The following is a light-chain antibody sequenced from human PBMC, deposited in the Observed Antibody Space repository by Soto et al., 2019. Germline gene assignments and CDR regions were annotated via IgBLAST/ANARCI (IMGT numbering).Light chain of an antibody. CDR1: SSDVGGYNY. J-gene: IGLJ1*01. CDR2: DVS. Sequence: QSALTQPPSVSGSPGQSIAISCTGTSSDVGGYNYVSWYQQHPGKAPELLIYDVSNRPSGVSNRFSGSKSGNTASLTISGRQAEDEADFYCSSYTSSGSYVFGTGTKLTVL. CDR3: SSYTSSGSYV. V-gene: IGLV2-14*03.